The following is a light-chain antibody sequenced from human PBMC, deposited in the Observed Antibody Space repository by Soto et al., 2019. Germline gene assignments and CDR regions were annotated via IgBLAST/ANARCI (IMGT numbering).Light chain of an antibody. CDR3: QQYASDLWT. V-gene: IGKV1-5*01. Sequence: DIQMTQSPSTLSASVGDRVTITCRASQTIISRWLAWYQQKPGKAPKLLIYDASSLESGVPSRFSGSGSGTGFPLTISSLQPDDYATYFCQQYASDLWTFGQGTKVEIK. J-gene: IGKJ1*01. CDR2: DAS. CDR1: QTIISRW.